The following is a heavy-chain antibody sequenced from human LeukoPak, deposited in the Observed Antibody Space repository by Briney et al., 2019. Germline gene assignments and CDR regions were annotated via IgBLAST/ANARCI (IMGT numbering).Heavy chain of an antibody. J-gene: IGHJ4*02. CDR2: ISGSGGST. V-gene: IGHV3-23*01. D-gene: IGHD3-22*01. Sequence: GGSLRLSCAASGFTFSSYWMSWVRQAPGKGLEWVSAISGSGGSTYYADSVKGRFTISRDNSKNTLYLQMNSLRAEDTAVYYCAKYTYYYDSSGYYYHRAFDYWGQGTLVTVSS. CDR1: GFTFSSYW. CDR3: AKYTYYYDSSGYYYHRAFDY.